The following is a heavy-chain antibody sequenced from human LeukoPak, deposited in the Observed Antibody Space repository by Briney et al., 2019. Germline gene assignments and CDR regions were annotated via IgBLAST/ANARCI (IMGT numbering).Heavy chain of an antibody. D-gene: IGHD3-22*01. CDR3: ARHGGGYYDSSGYYFEYFQH. Sequence: SETLSLTCTVSGGSISSYYWSWIRQPPGKGLEWVGYIYYSGSTNYNPSLKSRVTISVDTSNNQFSLKLSSVTAADTAVYYCARHGGGYYDSSGYYFEYFQHWGQGTLVTVSS. V-gene: IGHV4-59*08. CDR1: GGSISSYY. CDR2: IYYSGST. J-gene: IGHJ1*01.